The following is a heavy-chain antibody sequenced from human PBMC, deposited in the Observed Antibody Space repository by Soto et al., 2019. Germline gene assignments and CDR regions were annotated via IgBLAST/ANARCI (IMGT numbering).Heavy chain of an antibody. Sequence: GGSLRLSCTASGFTFGDYAMSWFRQAPGKGLEWVGFIRSKAYGGTTEYAASVKGRFTISRDDSKSIAYLQMNSLKTEDTAVYYCTRVFRGDLGYYYYYMDVWGKGTTVTVSS. D-gene: IGHD3-10*02. CDR2: IRSKAYGGTT. CDR1: GFTFGDYA. V-gene: IGHV3-49*03. J-gene: IGHJ6*03. CDR3: TRVFRGDLGYYYYYMDV.